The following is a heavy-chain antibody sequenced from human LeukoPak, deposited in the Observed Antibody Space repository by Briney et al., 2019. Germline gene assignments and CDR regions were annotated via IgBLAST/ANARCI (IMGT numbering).Heavy chain of an antibody. CDR1: GFTFSSYW. V-gene: IGHV3-74*01. D-gene: IGHD3-10*01. Sequence: PGGSLRLSCAASGFTFSSYWMHWVRQAPGKGLVWVSRINSDGSSTSYADSVKGRFTISRDNAKNTLYLQMNSLRAEDTVVYYCARSGGLDGSYFNYMDVWGKGTTVTVSS. CDR3: ARSGGLDGSYFNYMDV. J-gene: IGHJ6*03. CDR2: INSDGSST.